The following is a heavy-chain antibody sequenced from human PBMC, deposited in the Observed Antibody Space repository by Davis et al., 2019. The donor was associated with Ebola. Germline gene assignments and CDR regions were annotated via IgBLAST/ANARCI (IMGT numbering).Heavy chain of an antibody. J-gene: IGHJ4*02. V-gene: IGHV5-51*01. D-gene: IGHD5-12*01. CDR1: GYSFTSYW. Sequence: PGGSLRLSCKGSGYSFTSYWIGWVRQMPGKGLEWMGIIYPGDSDTRYSPSFQGQVTISADKSISTAYLQWSSLKASDTAMYYCARLGRHSGYLGWSPSGAGDYWGQGTLVTVSS. CDR3: ARLGRHSGYLGWSPSGAGDY. CDR2: IYPGDSDT.